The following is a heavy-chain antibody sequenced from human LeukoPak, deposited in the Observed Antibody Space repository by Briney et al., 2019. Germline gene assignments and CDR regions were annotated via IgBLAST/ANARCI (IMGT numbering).Heavy chain of an antibody. CDR3: AGYSYGRFDY. Sequence: SETLSLTCSVSGGSMTSYYWSWIRRPAGKGLEWIGRIYSTGSTKYNPSLKSRVTMSVDTTKNQFSLKLSSVTAADTAVYYCAGYSYGRFDYWGQGTLVTVSS. CDR1: GGSMTSYY. V-gene: IGHV4-4*07. D-gene: IGHD5-18*01. CDR2: IYSTGST. J-gene: IGHJ4*02.